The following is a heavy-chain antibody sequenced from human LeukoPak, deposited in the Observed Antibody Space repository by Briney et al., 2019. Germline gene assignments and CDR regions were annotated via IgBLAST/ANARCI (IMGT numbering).Heavy chain of an antibody. CDR3: TRGPRFGYPGY. Sequence: SETLSLTCAVYVGSFSGYYWNWIPQPPGKGREWIGEIIQSGNTYYNPSLKSRVTVSLDTSKNQFSLKLTSVTAADTAVYYCTRGPRFGYPGYWGQGTLVTVSS. CDR1: VGSFSGYY. J-gene: IGHJ4*01. CDR2: IIQSGNT. V-gene: IGHV4-34*01. D-gene: IGHD3-10*01.